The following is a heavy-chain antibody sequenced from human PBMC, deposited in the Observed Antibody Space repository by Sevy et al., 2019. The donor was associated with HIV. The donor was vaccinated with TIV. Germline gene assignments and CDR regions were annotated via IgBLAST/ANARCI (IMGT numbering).Heavy chain of an antibody. CDR2: INHSGST. CDR3: ARGGYGARDLVVVPAAIWAWFAP. J-gene: IGHJ5*02. V-gene: IGHV4-34*01. Sequence: SETLSLTCAVYGGSFSGYYWSWIRQPPGKGLEWIGEINHSGSTNYNPSLKSRVTISVDTSKNQFSLKLSSVTAADTAVYYCARGGYGARDLVVVPAAIWAWFAPWGQGTLVPVSS. CDR1: GGSFSGYY. D-gene: IGHD2-2*02.